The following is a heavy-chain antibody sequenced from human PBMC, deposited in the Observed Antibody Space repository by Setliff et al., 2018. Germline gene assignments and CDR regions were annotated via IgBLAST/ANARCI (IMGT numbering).Heavy chain of an antibody. D-gene: IGHD3-10*01. CDR1: GGSIRSFY. CDR3: ATDGPVLNGDYIS. V-gene: IGHV4-39*07. Sequence: SETLSLTCSVSGGSIRSFYWGWIRQPPGKGLEWIGSIFYSGTTHYNPSLKSRVTISVDKSKNQFSLSLRSVTAADTAVYYCATDGPVLNGDYISWGQGTLVTVSS. CDR2: IFYSGTT. J-gene: IGHJ5*02.